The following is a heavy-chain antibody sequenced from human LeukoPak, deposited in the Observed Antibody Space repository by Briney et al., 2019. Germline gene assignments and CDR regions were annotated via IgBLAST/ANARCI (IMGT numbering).Heavy chain of an antibody. CDR1: GYTFTGYY. CDR3: ARGFVLRYYYGSGSSPYGMDV. CDR2: INPNSGGT. Sequence: ASVKVSCKASGYTFTGYYMHWVRQAPGQGLEWMGWINPNSGGTNYAQKFQGWVTMTRDTSISTAYMELSRLRSDDTAVYYCARGFVLRYYYGSGSSPYGMDVWGQGTTVTVSS. J-gene: IGHJ6*02. D-gene: IGHD3-10*01. V-gene: IGHV1-2*04.